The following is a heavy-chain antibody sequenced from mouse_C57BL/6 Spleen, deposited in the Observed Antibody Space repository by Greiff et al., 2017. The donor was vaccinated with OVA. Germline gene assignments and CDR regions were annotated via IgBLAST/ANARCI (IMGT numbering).Heavy chain of an antibody. Sequence: EVKLVESGGGLVKPGGSLKLSCAASGFTFSDYGMHWVRQAPEKGLEWVAYISSGSSTIYYADTVKGRFTISRDNAKNTLFLQMPSLRSEDTAMYYCARLGAYWGQGTLVTVSA. D-gene: IGHD3-1*01. CDR1: GFTFSDYG. CDR2: ISSGSSTI. CDR3: ARLGAY. J-gene: IGHJ3*01. V-gene: IGHV5-17*01.